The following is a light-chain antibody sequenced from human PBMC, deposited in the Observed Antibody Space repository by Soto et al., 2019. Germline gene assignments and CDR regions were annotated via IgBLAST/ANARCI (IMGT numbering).Light chain of an antibody. CDR3: QSYDSSLSGWV. V-gene: IGLV1-40*01. J-gene: IGLJ3*02. CDR2: AVS. Sequence: QSVLKQPPSVSGAPGQRVIISCTGSSSNIGGGYDVHWYQQLPGTVPKLLIYAVSDRPSGVPDRFSGSKSGTSATLAITGLQADDEADYYCQSYDSSLSGWVFGGGTKVTVL. CDR1: SSNIGGGYD.